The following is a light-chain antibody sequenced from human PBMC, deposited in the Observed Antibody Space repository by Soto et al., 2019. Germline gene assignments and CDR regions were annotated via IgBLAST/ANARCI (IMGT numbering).Light chain of an antibody. CDR3: QYYGSPRNT. Sequence: EIVLTQSPDTLCLSPGERATLSCRASESVTSSHIAWYQQKPGQAPRLLIYSASSSATGSPDRFSGSGSGTDFTLTISPLEPEDFAVYYCQYYGSPRNTFGQGTRLEIK. CDR2: SAS. V-gene: IGKV3-20*01. CDR1: ESVTSSH. J-gene: IGKJ5*01.